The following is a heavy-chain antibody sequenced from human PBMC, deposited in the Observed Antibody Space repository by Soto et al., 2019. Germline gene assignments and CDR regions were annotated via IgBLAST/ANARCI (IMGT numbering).Heavy chain of an antibody. V-gene: IGHV3-23*01. D-gene: IGHD5-12*01. J-gene: IGHJ3*01. Sequence: EVQLLESGGGLVQPGGSLRLSCAASGFTFSSYAMSWVRQAPGKGLEWVSAISGSGGSTYYADSVKGRFTISRDNSKNTRYLQMNSLRAEDTAVYYCAKALEMATGMNDAFDLWGQGTMVTVSS. CDR1: GFTFSSYA. CDR3: AKALEMATGMNDAFDL. CDR2: ISGSGGST.